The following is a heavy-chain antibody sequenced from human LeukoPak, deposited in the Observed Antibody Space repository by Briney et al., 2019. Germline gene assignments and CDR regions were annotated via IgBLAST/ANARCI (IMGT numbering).Heavy chain of an antibody. CDR3: ARDGGHTHYFDS. V-gene: IGHV3-72*01. D-gene: IGHD3-16*01. CDR2: IRNKPSSYTT. Sequence: PGGSLRLSCAASGFTFSDHYMDWVRQAPGKGLEWFGRIRNKPSSYTTEYAASVKGRFTISRDNSKNTLYLQMSSLRAEDTAVYYCARDGGHTHYFDSWGQGTPVTVSS. J-gene: IGHJ4*02. CDR1: GFTFSDHY.